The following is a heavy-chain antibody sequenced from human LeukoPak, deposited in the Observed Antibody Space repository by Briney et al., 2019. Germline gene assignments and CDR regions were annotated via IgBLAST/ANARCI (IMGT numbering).Heavy chain of an antibody. Sequence: SETLSLTCAVSGGSFGSYYWTWIRQSPGNGLEWIGQIDHTGTTAYNPSLKTRVTISLDTSKTQFSVNVTSLTAADTAVYYCARGHWGGYNRFDYWGRGTQVTVSS. V-gene: IGHV4-34*01. D-gene: IGHD5-24*01. CDR1: GGSFGSYY. CDR2: IDHTGTT. CDR3: ARGHWGGYNRFDY. J-gene: IGHJ4*02.